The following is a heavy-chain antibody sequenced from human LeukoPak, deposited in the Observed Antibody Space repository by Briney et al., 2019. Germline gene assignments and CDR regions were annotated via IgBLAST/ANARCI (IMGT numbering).Heavy chain of an antibody. CDR1: GFTFDDYG. D-gene: IGHD3-3*01. CDR3: ARGATIFGVVISYYDY. V-gene: IGHV3-20*04. CDR2: INWNGGST. Sequence: GGSLRLSCAASGFTFDDYGMSWVRQAPGKGLEWVSGINWNGGSTGYADSVKSRFTISRGNAKNSLYLQMNSLRAEDTALYYCARGATIFGVVISYYDYWGQGTLVTVSS. J-gene: IGHJ4*02.